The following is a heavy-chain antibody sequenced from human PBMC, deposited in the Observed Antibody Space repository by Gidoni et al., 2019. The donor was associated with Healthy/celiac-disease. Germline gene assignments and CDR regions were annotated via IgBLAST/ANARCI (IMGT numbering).Heavy chain of an antibody. D-gene: IGHD1-26*01. CDR3: AKAWTVGATPSYYFAY. J-gene: IGHJ4*02. V-gene: IGHV3-23*01. CDR2: ISGSGGSP. Sequence: EVQLLESGGGLVQPGGSLRLACAASGFTLSSYAMSLVRQAAGKGLEWVSAISGSGGSPYYADSVKGRFTISRDNSKNTLYLQMNSLRAEDTAVYYCAKAWTVGATPSYYFAYWGQGTLVTVSS. CDR1: GFTLSSYA.